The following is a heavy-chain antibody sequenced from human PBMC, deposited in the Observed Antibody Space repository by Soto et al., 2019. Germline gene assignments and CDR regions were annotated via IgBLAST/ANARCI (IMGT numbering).Heavy chain of an antibody. J-gene: IGHJ6*02. CDR2: MNAKSGDT. Sequence: GASVKVSCKASRYTFSDFDINWLVQSSLQGPEWMGWMNAKSGDTFFPQRFQGKFNMTWDTSLSTAYMEVGSLTSDDTAIYYCARGNPFNYAGFDVWGQGTTVTVSS. CDR3: ARGNPFNYAGFDV. V-gene: IGHV1-8*01. CDR1: RYTFSDFD. D-gene: IGHD3-16*01.